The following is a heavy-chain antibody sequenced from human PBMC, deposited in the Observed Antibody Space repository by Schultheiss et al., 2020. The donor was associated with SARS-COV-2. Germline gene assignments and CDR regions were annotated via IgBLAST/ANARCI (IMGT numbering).Heavy chain of an antibody. CDR3: ARGGSNDLRSYYYYYMDV. V-gene: IGHV1-8*02. D-gene: IGHD1-1*01. Sequence: ASVKVSCKASGYTFTSYGISWVRQAPGQGLEWMGWMNPNSGNTGYAQKFQGRVTMTRNTSISTAYMELSSLRSDDTAVYYCARGGSNDLRSYYYYYMDVWGKGTTVTVSS. CDR1: GYTFTSYG. CDR2: MNPNSGNT. J-gene: IGHJ6*03.